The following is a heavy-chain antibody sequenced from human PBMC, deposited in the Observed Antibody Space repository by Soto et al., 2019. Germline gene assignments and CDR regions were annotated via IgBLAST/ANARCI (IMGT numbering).Heavy chain of an antibody. CDR2: TYYRSKWYN. D-gene: IGHD4-4*01. J-gene: IGHJ4*01. Sequence: PSQTLSLTCAISGDSVSSNSAALNWIRQSPSRGLEWLGRTYYRSKWYNDYAVSVKSRITINPDTSKNQFSLQLNSVTPEDTAVYYCAREVAGGSYSNYPGGPFDYWGHGTLVTVSS. CDR1: GDSVSSNSAA. CDR3: AREVAGGSYSNYPGGPFDY. V-gene: IGHV6-1*01.